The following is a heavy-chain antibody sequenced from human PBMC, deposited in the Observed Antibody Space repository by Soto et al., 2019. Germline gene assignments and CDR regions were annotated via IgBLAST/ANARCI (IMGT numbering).Heavy chain of an antibody. J-gene: IGHJ6*02. D-gene: IGHD5-18*01. Sequence: ASVKVSCKASGYTFTGYYMHWVRQAPGQGLEWMGWINPNSGGTNYAQKFQGRVTMTRDTSTSTAYMELSRLRSDDTAVYYCARGTTASYYYYGMDVWGQGTTVTVSS. CDR1: GYTFTGYY. V-gene: IGHV1-2*02. CDR2: INPNSGGT. CDR3: ARGTTASYYYYGMDV.